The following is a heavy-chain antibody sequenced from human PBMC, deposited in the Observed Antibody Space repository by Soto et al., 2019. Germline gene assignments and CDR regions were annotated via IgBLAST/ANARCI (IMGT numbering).Heavy chain of an antibody. V-gene: IGHV3-23*01. CDR1: GFTFSSYA. D-gene: IGHD3-16*01. CDR2: ISGSGGST. J-gene: IGHJ3*02. CDR3: AKDRKYDYVWGSYGGPGAFDI. Sequence: LSLTCAASGFTFSSYAMSWVRQAPGKGLEWVSAISGSGGSTYYADSVKGRFTISRDNSKNTLYLQMNSLRAEDTAVYYCAKDRKYDYVWGSYGGPGAFDIWGQGTMVTVSS.